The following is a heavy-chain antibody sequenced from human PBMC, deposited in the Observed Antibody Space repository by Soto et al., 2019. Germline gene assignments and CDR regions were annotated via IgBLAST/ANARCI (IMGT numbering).Heavy chain of an antibody. CDR1: SGSMNDYY. CDR3: ARLKGDGLDT. V-gene: IGHV4-4*07. Sequence: QVQLQESGPRVVKPSGTLSLTCTVSSGSMNDYYLTWIRQPAGKGLECIGRIFTSGSTNYNPSLRRRVTMSVDTSKTRFSLRLTSVTAADTAVYYCARLKGDGLDTWGQGTRVTVSS. CDR2: IFTSGST. J-gene: IGHJ3*02.